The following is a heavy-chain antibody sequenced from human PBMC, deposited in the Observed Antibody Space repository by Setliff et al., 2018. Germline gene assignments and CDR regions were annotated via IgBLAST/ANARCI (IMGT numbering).Heavy chain of an antibody. J-gene: IGHJ4*02. Sequence: SETLSLTCTVSGGSISSSSYYWGWIRQPPGKGLEWIGNINYSGSTYYNPSLKSRVTISVDTSKNQFSLKLSSVTAADTAVYYCARGGYSRGPPVYYFDYWGQGTLVTVSS. V-gene: IGHV4-39*07. CDR2: INYSGST. CDR3: ARGGYSRGPPVYYFDY. CDR1: GGSISSSSYY. D-gene: IGHD5-12*01.